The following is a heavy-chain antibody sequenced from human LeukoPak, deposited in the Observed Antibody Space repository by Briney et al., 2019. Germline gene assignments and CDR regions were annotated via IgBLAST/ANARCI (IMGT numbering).Heavy chain of an antibody. CDR3: SRGGGSSES. Sequence: GGSLRLSCAASGFTFSNYGIHWVRQAPGKGLEWVAVISSDGNHKYYADSVKGRFTISRDNSKNTLYLQMNSLRTEDTAVYYCSRGGGSSESWGQGTLVTVSS. J-gene: IGHJ5*02. CDR1: GFTFSNYG. D-gene: IGHD1-26*01. CDR2: ISSDGNHK. V-gene: IGHV3-30*03.